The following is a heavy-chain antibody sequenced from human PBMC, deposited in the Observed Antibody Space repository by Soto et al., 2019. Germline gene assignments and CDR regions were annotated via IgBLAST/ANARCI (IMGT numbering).Heavy chain of an antibody. CDR3: TTDLTAVGATD. Sequence: GGSLRLSCAASGFTFSNAWMSWVRQAPGKGLEWVCRIKSKTDGGTTDYAAPVKGRFTISRDDSKNTLYLQMNSLKTEDTAVYYCTTDLTAVGATDWGQGTLVTVSS. CDR2: IKSKTDGGTT. D-gene: IGHD1-26*01. V-gene: IGHV3-15*01. CDR1: GFTFSNAW. J-gene: IGHJ4*02.